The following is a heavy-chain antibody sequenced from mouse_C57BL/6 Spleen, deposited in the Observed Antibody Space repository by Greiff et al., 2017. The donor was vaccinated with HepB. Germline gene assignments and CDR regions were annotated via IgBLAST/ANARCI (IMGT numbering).Heavy chain of an antibody. CDR2: IDPNSGGT. D-gene: IGHD1-1*01. J-gene: IGHJ4*01. V-gene: IGHV1-72*01. CDR1: GYTFTSYW. CDR3: ARSITTVVAKGWEYYAMDY. Sequence: QVQLQQPGAELVKPGASVKLSCKASGYTFTSYWMHWVKQRPGRGLEWIGRIDPNSGGTKYNEKFKSKATLTVDKSSSTAYMQLSSLTSEDSAVYYCARSITTVVAKGWEYYAMDYWGQGTSVTVSS.